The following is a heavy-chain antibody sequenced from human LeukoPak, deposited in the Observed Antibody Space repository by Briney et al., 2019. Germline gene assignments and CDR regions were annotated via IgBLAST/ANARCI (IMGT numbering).Heavy chain of an antibody. D-gene: IGHD6-13*01. CDR2: IWYDGSNK. CDR1: EFTFSSYG. CDR3: ARVYFEAAAGKLPDY. V-gene: IGHV3-33*01. Sequence: GGSLRLSCAASEFTFSSYGMHWVRQAPGKGLEWVAVIWYDGSNKYYADSVKGRFTISRDNSKNTLYLQMNSLRAEDTAVYYCARVYFEAAAGKLPDYWGQGTLVTVSS. J-gene: IGHJ4*02.